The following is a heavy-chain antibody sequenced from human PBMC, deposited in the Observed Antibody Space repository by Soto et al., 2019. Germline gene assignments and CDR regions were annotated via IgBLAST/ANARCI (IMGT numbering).Heavy chain of an antibody. CDR1: EFTFSSYW. CDR3: TRHGSGDYFLFDP. D-gene: IGHD4-17*01. CDR2: ASPDGTST. V-gene: IGHV3-74*01. Sequence: GGSLRLSWAASEFTFSSYWMHWVRQAPGKGLEWVSRASPDGTSTSYADSVKGRFTISRDNAKNTLFMQMNSLRAEDTAVYYCTRHGSGDYFLFDPWGQGTLVPVFS. J-gene: IGHJ5*02.